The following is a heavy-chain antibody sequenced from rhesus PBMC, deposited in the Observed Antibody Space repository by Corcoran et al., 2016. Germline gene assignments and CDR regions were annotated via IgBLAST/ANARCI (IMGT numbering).Heavy chain of an antibody. D-gene: IGHD6-25*01. CDR3: ARLYSGSWNVLDY. Sequence: EVQLVESGGGLVQPGGSLRLSCAASGFTFSSYGMSWVRQAPGKGLEWVSYISNGGGSTDDADSVKGRLTISRDNSRSTLSLPMNSLRAEDTAVYYCARLYSGSWNVLDYWGQGVLVTVSS. CDR2: ISNGGGST. V-gene: IGHV3S5*01. CDR1: GFTFSSYG. J-gene: IGHJ4*01.